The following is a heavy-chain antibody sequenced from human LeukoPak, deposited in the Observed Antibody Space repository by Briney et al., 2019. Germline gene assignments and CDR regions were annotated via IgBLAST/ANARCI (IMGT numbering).Heavy chain of an antibody. J-gene: IGHJ3*02. V-gene: IGHV5-51*01. CDR1: GYSFTSYW. CDR3: ATNTMFRGIHAFDI. CDR2: IYPGDSDA. Sequence: GESLKISCKGSGYSFTSYWIGWVRQMPGKGLEWMGIIYPGDSDARYSPSFQGQVTISADKSISTAYLQWSSLKASDSAMYYCATNTMFRGIHAFDIWGQGTMVTVSS. D-gene: IGHD3-10*01.